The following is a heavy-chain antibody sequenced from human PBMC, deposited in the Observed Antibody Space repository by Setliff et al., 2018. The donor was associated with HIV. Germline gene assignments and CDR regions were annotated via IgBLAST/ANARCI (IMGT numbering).Heavy chain of an antibody. CDR1: GFTFSTYS. Sequence: PGGSLRLSCEASGFTFSTYSMNWVRQAPGKGLEWVSSISSSSRSKYYADSVKGRFTISRDNAKKSLYLQMNSLRAEDTAVYYCARRGYYDSSGYYYYPLFDYWGQGTLVTVSS. D-gene: IGHD3-22*01. CDR3: ARRGYYDSSGYYYYPLFDY. CDR2: ISSSSRSK. J-gene: IGHJ4*02. V-gene: IGHV3-21*01.